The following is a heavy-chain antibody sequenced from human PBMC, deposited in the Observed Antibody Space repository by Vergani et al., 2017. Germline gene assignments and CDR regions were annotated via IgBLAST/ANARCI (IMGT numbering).Heavy chain of an antibody. J-gene: IGHJ4*02. Sequence: EVQLLESGGGLVQPGGSLRLSCAASGFTFSSYAMSWVRQAPGKGLEWVSAISGSGGSTYYADSVKGRFTISRDNSKNTLYLQMNSLRAEDTAVYYCANLVNYDFWSGYDTFDYWGQGTLVTVSS. CDR1: GFTFSSYA. CDR2: ISGSGGST. D-gene: IGHD3-3*01. CDR3: ANLVNYDFWSGYDTFDY. V-gene: IGHV3-23*01.